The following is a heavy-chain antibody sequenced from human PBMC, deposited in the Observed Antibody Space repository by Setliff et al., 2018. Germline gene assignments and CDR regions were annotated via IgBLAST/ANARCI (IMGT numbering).Heavy chain of an antibody. Sequence: SETLSLTCTVSGGSICGDPWSWIRQPPGKGLEWIGYIHISGSTNYNPSLKSRVTISVDTSKNQFSVKLSSVTAADTAVYYCARGAGWWDLWGQGTLVTVSS. V-gene: IGHV4-4*08. CDR2: IHISGST. CDR1: GGSICGDP. CDR3: ARGAGWWDL. J-gene: IGHJ5*02.